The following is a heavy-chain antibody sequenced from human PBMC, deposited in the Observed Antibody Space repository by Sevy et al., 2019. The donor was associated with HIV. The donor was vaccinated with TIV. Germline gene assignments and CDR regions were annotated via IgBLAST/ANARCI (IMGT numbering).Heavy chain of an antibody. CDR1: GYNFNGYY. D-gene: IGHD2-8*01. CDR3: TTVRVYQPPS. CDR2: ISPYSDGT. Sequence: ASVKVSCKTSGYNFNGYYIHWVRQAPGQGLEWMGWISPYSDGTNYSQRFQGRVTLTGDTSISTAYMELRSLRSDDTAVYYGTTVRVYQPPSWGQGTLVTVSS. V-gene: IGHV1-2*02. J-gene: IGHJ5*02.